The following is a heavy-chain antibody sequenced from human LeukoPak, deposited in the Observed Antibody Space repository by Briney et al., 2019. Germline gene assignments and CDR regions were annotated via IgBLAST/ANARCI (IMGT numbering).Heavy chain of an antibody. J-gene: IGHJ5*02. CDR3: ARASKYQLLGSPTTYNWFDP. V-gene: IGHV4-31*03. D-gene: IGHD2-2*01. CDR2: IYYSGST. Sequence: SETLSLTCTVSGGSISSGGYYWSWIRQHPGKGLEWIGYIYYSGSTYYNPSLKSRVTISVDTSKNQFSLKLSSVTAADTAVYYCARASKYQLLGSPTTYNWFDPWGQGTLVTVSS. CDR1: GGSISSGGYY.